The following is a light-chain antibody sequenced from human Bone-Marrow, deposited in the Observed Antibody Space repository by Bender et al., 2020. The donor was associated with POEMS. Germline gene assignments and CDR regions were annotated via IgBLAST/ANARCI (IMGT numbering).Light chain of an antibody. CDR3: AAGDAGLSGGV. J-gene: IGLJ3*02. CDR1: NSNIGTNA. CDR2: SDN. Sequence: QSVLTQPPSASGTPGQRVTISCSGSNSNIGTNAVNWYQQFPGTAPKLLIYSDNQRPSWVPDRFYAFKSCTSASLASGLQSEDEAEYYCAAGDAGLSGGVFGGGTKLTVL. V-gene: IGLV1-44*01.